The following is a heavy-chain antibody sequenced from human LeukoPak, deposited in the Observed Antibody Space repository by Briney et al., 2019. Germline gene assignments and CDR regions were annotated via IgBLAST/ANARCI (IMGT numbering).Heavy chain of an antibody. Sequence: GGSLRLSCAASGFTFSSYSMNWVRQAPGKGLEWVSSISSGSTYIHYTDSVKGRFTISRDNAKNSLYLQMNSLRAEDTAVYYCARRPTVTTPLTAWGQGTLVTVSS. D-gene: IGHD4-17*01. J-gene: IGHJ5*02. V-gene: IGHV3-21*04. CDR2: ISSGSTYI. CDR3: ARRPTVTTPLTA. CDR1: GFTFSSYS.